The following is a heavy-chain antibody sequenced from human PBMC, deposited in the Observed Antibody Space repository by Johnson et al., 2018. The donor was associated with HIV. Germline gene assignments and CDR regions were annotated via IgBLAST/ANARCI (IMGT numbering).Heavy chain of an antibody. D-gene: IGHD4/OR15-4a*01. CDR2: IWYDGSNK. V-gene: IGHV3-33*06. J-gene: IGHJ3*02. CDR3: AKSPGKDHGGNSGGFDI. Sequence: QVQLVESGGGVVQPGRSLRLSCTASGLTFSYYGMHWVRQAPGKGLEWVAVIWYDGSNKFYADSVKGRFTISRDNSKNTVYLQMNSLRVEDTAVYYCAKSPGKDHGGNSGGFDIWGQGTMVTVSS. CDR1: GLTFSYYG.